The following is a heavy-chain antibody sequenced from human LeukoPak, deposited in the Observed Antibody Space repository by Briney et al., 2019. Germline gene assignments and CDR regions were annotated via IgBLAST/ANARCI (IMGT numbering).Heavy chain of an antibody. V-gene: IGHV3-23*01. D-gene: IGHD6-19*01. J-gene: IGHJ3*02. Sequence: GGSLRLSCAASGFTFSSYAMSWIRPAPGKGLEWIAAIGGSGGTTYYADSVKGRFTISRDNSKNTLFLQMNSLRAEDTAVYYCAKQQGSGWAFDIWGQGTMVTVSS. CDR3: AKQQGSGWAFDI. CDR1: GFTFSSYA. CDR2: IGGSGGTT.